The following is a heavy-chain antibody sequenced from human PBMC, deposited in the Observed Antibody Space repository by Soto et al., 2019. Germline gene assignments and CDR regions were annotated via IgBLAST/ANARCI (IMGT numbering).Heavy chain of an antibody. CDR1: GDSISGYY. V-gene: IGHV4-59*01. D-gene: IGHD3-3*01. J-gene: IGHJ6*03. CDR3: ARNQAGTVFALPTDFYYMDV. Sequence: PSETLSLTCTVSGDSISGYYWSWIRQAPGKGLEWIGYTYYTGRTDYNPSLKSRATMSVDTSKNKFSLELTSVTAADTAVYYCARNQAGTVFALPTDFYYMDVWGRGTTLTVSS. CDR2: TYYTGRT.